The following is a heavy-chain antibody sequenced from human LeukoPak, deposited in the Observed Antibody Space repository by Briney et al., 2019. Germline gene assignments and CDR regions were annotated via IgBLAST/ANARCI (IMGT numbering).Heavy chain of an antibody. CDR2: LYTSGST. CDR1: GGSISSYY. V-gene: IGHV4-4*07. J-gene: IGHJ5*02. Sequence: PSETLSLTCTVSGGSISSYYWNWIRQPAGKGLEWIGRLYTSGSTNYNPSLKSRVTMSLDTSNNQFSLKLNSVTAADTAVYYCARDPGGFANWFDPWGQGILVTVSS. CDR3: ARDPGGFANWFDP. D-gene: IGHD3-16*01.